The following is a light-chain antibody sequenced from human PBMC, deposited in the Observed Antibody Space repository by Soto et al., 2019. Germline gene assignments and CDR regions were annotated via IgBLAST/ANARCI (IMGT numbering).Light chain of an antibody. CDR2: DVS. CDR1: SSDVGGYNY. V-gene: IGLV2-14*01. Sequence: QSALTQPASVSGSRGQSITISCTGTSSDVGGYNYVSRYQQHPGKAPKLMIYDVSNRPSGVSNRFSGSKSGNTASLTISGLQAEDEADYYCSSYTSSSTRVFVTGTKLTVL. CDR3: SSYTSSSTRV. J-gene: IGLJ1*01.